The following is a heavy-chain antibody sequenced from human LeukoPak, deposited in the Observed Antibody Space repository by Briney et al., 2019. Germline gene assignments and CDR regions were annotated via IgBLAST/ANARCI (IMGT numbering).Heavy chain of an antibody. CDR2: IYYSGST. Sequence: SETLSLTCTVSGDSISSSSSYWGWIRQPPGEGLEWIGSIYYSGSTYYNTSLKSRVTISVDTSKNQFSLRLSSVTAADTAVYYCAKSSYSIFDYWGQGTLVTVSS. J-gene: IGHJ4*02. CDR1: GDSISSSSSY. V-gene: IGHV4-39*01. D-gene: IGHD5-18*01. CDR3: AKSSYSIFDY.